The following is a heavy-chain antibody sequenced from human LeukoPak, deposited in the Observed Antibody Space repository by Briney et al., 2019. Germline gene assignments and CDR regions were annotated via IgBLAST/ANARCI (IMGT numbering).Heavy chain of an antibody. J-gene: IGHJ6*03. Sequence: GGSLRLSCAASGFIFSSYPMHWVRQAPGKGLEYVSAISSNGGSTYYANSVKGRFTISRDNSKNTLYLQMGSLRAEDTAVYYCARASELTPYYYYYMDVWGKGTTVTVSS. CDR2: ISSNGGST. D-gene: IGHD1-26*01. V-gene: IGHV3-64*01. CDR3: ARASELTPYYYYYMDV. CDR1: GFIFSSYP.